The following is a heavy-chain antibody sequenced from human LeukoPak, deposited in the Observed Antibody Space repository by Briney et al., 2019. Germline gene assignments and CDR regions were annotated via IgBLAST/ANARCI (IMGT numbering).Heavy chain of an antibody. V-gene: IGHV4-34*01. CDR2: INHSGST. D-gene: IGHD6-13*01. Sequence: SETLSLTCAVYGGSFSGYYWSWIRQPPGKGLEWIGEINHSGSTNYNPSLKSRVTISVDTSKNQFSLKLSSVTAADTAVYYCARAYAGWFDLWGQGTLVTVSS. J-gene: IGHJ5*02. CDR1: GGSFSGYY. CDR3: ARAYAGWFDL.